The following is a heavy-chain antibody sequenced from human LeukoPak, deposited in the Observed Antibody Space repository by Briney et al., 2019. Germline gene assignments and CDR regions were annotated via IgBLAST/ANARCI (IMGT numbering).Heavy chain of an antibody. J-gene: IGHJ4*02. V-gene: IGHV4-38-2*02. D-gene: IGHD6-25*01. CDR2: IYYSGSA. CDR3: ARAGGVKTAALDLDY. CDR1: SYSISSGYY. Sequence: SETLSLTCTVSSYSISSGYYWGWIRQPPGKGLEWIGNIYYSGSANHNPSLKSRVTISRDTSKNQFSLKLTSVTTADTAVYYCARAGGVKTAALDLDYWGQGTLVTVSS.